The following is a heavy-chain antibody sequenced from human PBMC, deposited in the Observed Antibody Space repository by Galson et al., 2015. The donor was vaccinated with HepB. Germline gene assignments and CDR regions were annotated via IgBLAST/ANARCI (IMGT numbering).Heavy chain of an antibody. CDR2: ISYDGSNK. V-gene: IGHV3-30*04. Sequence: SLRLSCAASGFTFSSYAMHWVRQAPGKGLEWVAVISYDGSNKYYADSVKGRFTISRDNSKNTLYLQMNSLRAEDTAVYYCARGLGLYILEPGDYWGQGTLVTVSS. J-gene: IGHJ4*02. D-gene: IGHD3-16*01. CDR1: GFTFSSYA. CDR3: ARGLGLYILEPGDY.